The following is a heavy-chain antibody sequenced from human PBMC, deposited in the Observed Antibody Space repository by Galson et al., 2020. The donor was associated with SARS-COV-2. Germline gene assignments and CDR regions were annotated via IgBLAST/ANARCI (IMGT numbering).Heavy chain of an antibody. CDR3: ARDKVGGFPQDYYYYGMDV. V-gene: IGHV1-18*04. CDR1: GYTFTSYG. CDR2: ISAYNGNK. Sequence: ASVKVSCKASGYTFTSYGISWVLQAPGQGLEWMGWISAYNGNKNYAQKLQGRVTMTTDTSTSTAYMELRSLRSDDTAVYYCARDKVGGFPQDYYYYGMDVWGQGTTVTVSS. J-gene: IGHJ6*02. D-gene: IGHD2-15*01.